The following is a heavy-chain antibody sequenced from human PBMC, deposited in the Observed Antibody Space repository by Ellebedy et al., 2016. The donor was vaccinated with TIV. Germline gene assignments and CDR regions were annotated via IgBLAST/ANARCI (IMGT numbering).Heavy chain of an antibody. J-gene: IGHJ4*02. V-gene: IGHV5-10-1*01. CDR1: GYSFTLFW. D-gene: IGHD1-26*01. CDR2: IDPGDPSGSYT. CDR3: ARHELGSNAAFDY. Sequence: GESLKISXKASGYSFTLFWIPWVRQMPGKGLEWVGRIDPGDPSGSYTTYGPSFQGHVTISFDTSITTAYLQWSSLKASDTAMYYCARHELGSNAAFDYWGQGTLVTVSS.